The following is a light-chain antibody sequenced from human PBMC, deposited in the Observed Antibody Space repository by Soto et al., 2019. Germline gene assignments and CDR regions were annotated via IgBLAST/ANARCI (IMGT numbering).Light chain of an antibody. Sequence: AIQMTQSPSSLSASLGDRVTITCRASQGIRSDLGWYQQTPGKAPKLLIYAASTLQSGVPSRFSGSGSGTDFTLTISSLQPEDFATYYCLQDYNYPWTFGQGTKVDIK. CDR2: AAS. J-gene: IGKJ1*01. V-gene: IGKV1-6*01. CDR1: QGIRSD. CDR3: LQDYNYPWT.